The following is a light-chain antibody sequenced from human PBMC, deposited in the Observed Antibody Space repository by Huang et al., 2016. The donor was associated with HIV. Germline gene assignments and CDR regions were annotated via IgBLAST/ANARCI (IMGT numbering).Light chain of an antibody. CDR2: WAY. CDR1: QSVLKNSNNKNY. Sequence: DIVMTQSPESLAVSLGERATINCKSSQSVLKNSNNKNYLAWYQHKAGQPPKLLIYWAYSRGSGVPDRFSGSGSGTDFTLTISILQAEDVAVYYCHQYYTTLRTFGQGTKVEV. V-gene: IGKV4-1*01. CDR3: HQYYTTLRT. J-gene: IGKJ1*01.